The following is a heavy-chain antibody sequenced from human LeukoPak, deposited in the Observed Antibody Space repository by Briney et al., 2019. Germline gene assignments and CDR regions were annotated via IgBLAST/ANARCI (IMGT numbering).Heavy chain of an antibody. D-gene: IGHD6-13*01. V-gene: IGHV4-39*01. CDR2: ISYSGIT. CDR1: SSYG. J-gene: IGHJ4*02. CDR3: AAGWYRSSLDY. Sequence: SSYGMHWVRQPPGKGLEWIGSISYSGITYYNPSLKTRVTISVDTSKNQFSLKLSSVTAADTAVYYCAAGWYRSSLDYWGQGTLVTVSS.